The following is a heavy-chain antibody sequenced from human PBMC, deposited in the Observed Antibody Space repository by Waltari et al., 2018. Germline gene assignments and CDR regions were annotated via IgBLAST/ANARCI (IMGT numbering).Heavy chain of an antibody. J-gene: IGHJ6*02. CDR2: STSSSRST. V-gene: IGHV3-23*01. CDR3: AKGTAAFYYGMDV. Sequence: EVQLLESGGDLVQPGGSLTLSCAASGFTFHSYAMNWVRQAPGKGLEWVSASTSSSRSTYYADSVKGRFTISRDNSKNTAYLQMNSLRAGDTAIYYCAKGTAAFYYGMDVWGQGTTVTVSS. D-gene: IGHD3-16*01. CDR1: GFTFHSYA.